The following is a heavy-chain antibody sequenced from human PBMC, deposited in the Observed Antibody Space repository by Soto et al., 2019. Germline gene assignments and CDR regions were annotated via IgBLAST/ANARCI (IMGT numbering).Heavy chain of an antibody. CDR2: SRNKGNSYTT. CDR3: ARWLSGWGD. D-gene: IGHD3-16*01. Sequence: EVQLVESGGGFVQPGGSLRLSCAASGFSLSDYYMDWVRQAPGKGLEWVGRSRNKGNSYTTEYAASVKGRFTISRDDSKNSLYLQMNSLKTDDTAVYYCARWLSGWGDWGQGTQVTVSS. J-gene: IGHJ4*02. V-gene: IGHV3-72*01. CDR1: GFSLSDYY.